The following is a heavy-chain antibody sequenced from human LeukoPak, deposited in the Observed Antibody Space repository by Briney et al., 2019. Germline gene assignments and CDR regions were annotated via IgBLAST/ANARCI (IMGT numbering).Heavy chain of an antibody. V-gene: IGHV3-48*03. D-gene: IGHD1-7*01. CDR2: ISTSGNTR. J-gene: IGHJ4*02. CDR3: ARELSGTTSYYFDY. Sequence: GDSLRLSCAASGFTFSHYAMNWVRQAPGKGLEWVSYISTSGNTRYYADSVKGRLTISRDNAKNSLYLQMNSLRVEDTAVYYCARELSGTTSYYFDYWGQGTLVTVSS. CDR1: GFTFSHYA.